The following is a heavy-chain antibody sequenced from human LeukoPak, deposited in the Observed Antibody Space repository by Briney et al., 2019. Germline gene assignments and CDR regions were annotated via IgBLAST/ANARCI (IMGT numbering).Heavy chain of an antibody. CDR2: INAGNGNT. J-gene: IGHJ4*02. CDR3: ARDKFRIAAAGTSFDY. Sequence: ASVKVSCKASGYTFTSYAMHWVRQAPGQRLEWMGWINAGNGNTKYSQKFQGRVTITRDTSASTAYMELSSLRSEDTAVYYCARDKFRIAAAGTSFDYWGQGTLVTVSS. CDR1: GYTFTSYA. D-gene: IGHD6-13*01. V-gene: IGHV1-3*01.